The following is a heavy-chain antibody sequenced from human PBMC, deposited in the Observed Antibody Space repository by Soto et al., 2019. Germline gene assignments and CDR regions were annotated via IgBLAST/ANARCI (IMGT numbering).Heavy chain of an antibody. Sequence: QVQLVESGGGVVQPGRSPRLSCAASGFTFRSYAMHWVRQAPGKGLEWVAVISYDGSNKYYADSVKGRFTISRDDSKNTLYLQMNSLRTEHTAVYYCARDGSRSGYYGRIDYWGQGTLVTVSS. CDR3: ARDGSRSGYYGRIDY. CDR2: ISYDGSNK. J-gene: IGHJ4*02. CDR1: GFTFRSYA. V-gene: IGHV3-30-3*01. D-gene: IGHD5-12*01.